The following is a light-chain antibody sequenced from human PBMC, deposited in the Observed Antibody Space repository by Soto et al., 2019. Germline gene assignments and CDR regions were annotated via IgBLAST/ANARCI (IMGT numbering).Light chain of an antibody. CDR3: QQYSYLYT. CDR2: KAS. CDR1: QSISDW. V-gene: IGKV1-5*03. J-gene: IGKJ2*01. Sequence: DIQMTQSPATLSASVGDRVTIICRASQSISDWLAWYQQKPGKAPKLLIYKASSLESGVPSRFSGSGSGTEFTLTISSLQPDDLATYYCQQYSYLYTFGQGTKLEIK.